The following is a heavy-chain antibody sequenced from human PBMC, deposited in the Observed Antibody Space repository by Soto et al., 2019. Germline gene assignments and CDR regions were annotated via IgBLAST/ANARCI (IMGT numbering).Heavy chain of an antibody. CDR2: INPSGGST. D-gene: IGHD3-10*01. Sequence: ASVKVSCKASGYTFTSYGISWVRQAPGQGLEWMGWINPSGGSTSYAQKFQGRVTMTRDTSTSTVYMELSSLRSEDTAVYYCARRGVIILGYYYYYYMDVSGKGTTVTVSS. V-gene: IGHV1-46*03. CDR1: GYTFTSYG. CDR3: ARRGVIILGYYYYYYMDV. J-gene: IGHJ6*03.